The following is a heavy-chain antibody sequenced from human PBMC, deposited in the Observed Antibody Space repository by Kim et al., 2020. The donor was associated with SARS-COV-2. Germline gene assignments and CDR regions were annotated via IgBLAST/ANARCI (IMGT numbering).Heavy chain of an antibody. CDR2: IYYSGST. CDR1: GCSISSSSYY. Sequence: SETLSLTCTVSGCSISSSSYYWGWIRQPPGKGLEWIGSIYYSGSTYYNPSLKSRVTISVDTSKNQFSLKLSSVTAADTAVHYCARHTSPWLVQHSYFDY. J-gene: IGHJ4*03. D-gene: IGHD6-19*01. V-gene: IGHV4-39*01. CDR3: ARHTSPWLVQHSYFDY.